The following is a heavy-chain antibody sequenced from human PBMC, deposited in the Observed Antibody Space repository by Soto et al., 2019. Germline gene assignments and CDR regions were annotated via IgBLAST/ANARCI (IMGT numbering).Heavy chain of an antibody. V-gene: IGHV1-3*01. CDR3: ARGSRPAAIEDYFYYDMDV. CDR2: INAGSGHT. D-gene: IGHD2-2*01. CDR1: GYTFASYA. Sequence: QVQLVQSGAEVKKPGASVKVSCRASGYTFASYAMHWVRQAPGQRLEWMGWINAGSGHTKYSQKFQGRVTITRDTSAITAYMERSSRRSEGTAVDYCARGSRPAAIEDYFYYDMDVWGQGTTVTVSS. J-gene: IGHJ6*02.